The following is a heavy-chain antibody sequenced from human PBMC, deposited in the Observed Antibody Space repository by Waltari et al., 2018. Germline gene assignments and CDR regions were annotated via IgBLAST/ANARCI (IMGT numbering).Heavy chain of an antibody. CDR2: ISYDGSNK. CDR1: GFTFSSYA. D-gene: IGHD1-26*01. V-gene: IGHV3-30-3*01. J-gene: IGHJ4*02. Sequence: QVQLVESGGGVVQPGRSLRLSCAASGFTFSSYAMHWVRQAPGKGLEWVAVISYDGSNKYYADSVKGRFTISRDNSKNTLYLQMNSLRAEDTAVYYCARKGPSSWEPINLWGQGTLVTVSS. CDR3: ARKGPSSWEPINL.